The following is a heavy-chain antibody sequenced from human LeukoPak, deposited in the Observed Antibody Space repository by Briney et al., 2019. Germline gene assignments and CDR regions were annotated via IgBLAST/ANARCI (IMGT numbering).Heavy chain of an antibody. CDR1: GFTFSSYG. V-gene: IGHV3-30*19. CDR3: APTVRPIGNNAEYFQH. D-gene: IGHD1/OR15-1a*01. J-gene: IGHJ1*01. Sequence: QSGGSLRLSCAASGFTFSSYGMHWVHQAPGKGLEWVAVISYDGSNKYYADSVKGRFTISRDNSKNTLYLQMNSLRAEDTAVYYCAPTVRPIGNNAEYFQHWGQGTLVTVSS. CDR2: ISYDGSNK.